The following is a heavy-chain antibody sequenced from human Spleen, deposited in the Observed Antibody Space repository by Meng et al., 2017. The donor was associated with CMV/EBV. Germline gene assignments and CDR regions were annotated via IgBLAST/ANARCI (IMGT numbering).Heavy chain of an antibody. CDR1: GGSMSSGNYY. CDR2: IHHSGSA. V-gene: IGHV4-30-4*01. Sequence: VQLREAGPGLVEPTQTLALPCTVSGGSMSSGNYYWSWIRQPPGRGMEWIGYIHHSGSAYYNPFLKSRVSISVDTSKNQFSLNLNSMTAADTAVYYCASFDHIPRRNYFDYWGQGTLVTVSS. D-gene: IGHD2-21*01. J-gene: IGHJ4*02. CDR3: ASFDHIPRRNYFDY.